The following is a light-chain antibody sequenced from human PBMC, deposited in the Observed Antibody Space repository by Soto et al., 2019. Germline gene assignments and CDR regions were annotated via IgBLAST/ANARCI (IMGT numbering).Light chain of an antibody. CDR3: QQYGTSEII. CDR1: RSVDIN. V-gene: IGKV3-20*01. CDR2: GAS. J-gene: IGKJ5*01. Sequence: EIVMTQSPATLSVSPGGRATLSCRASRSVDINLAWYQQRPGQSPRLLIFGASSRASGIPDRFSGSGSGTDFTLTISRLETEDFAVFYCQQYGTSEIIFGQGTRLEI.